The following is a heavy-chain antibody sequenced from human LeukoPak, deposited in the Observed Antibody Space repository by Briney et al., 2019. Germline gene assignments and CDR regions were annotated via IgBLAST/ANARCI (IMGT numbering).Heavy chain of an antibody. CDR1: GFTFGDYA. D-gene: IGHD6-13*01. CDR3: TRDKVDSSWYSFDY. J-gene: IGHJ4*02. CDR2: IRSKAYGGTT. V-gene: IGHV3-49*03. Sequence: GGSLRLSCTASGFTFGDYAMSWFRQAPGKGLEWVGFIRSKAYGGTTEYAASVKGRFTISRDDSTSIAYLQMNSLKTEDTAVYYCTRDKVDSSWYSFDYWGQGTLVTVSS.